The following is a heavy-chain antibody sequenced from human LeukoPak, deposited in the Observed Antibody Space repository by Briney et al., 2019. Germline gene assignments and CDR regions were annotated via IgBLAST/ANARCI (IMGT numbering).Heavy chain of an antibody. V-gene: IGHV5-51*01. CDR3: ARQGGSGSPMGDH. CDR1: GYIFTSYW. Sequence: GESLKISCKGSGYIFTSYWIGWVRQMPGKGLEWMGIIYPSDSDTKYSPSFQGQVPISADKSNSIAYLQWSSLKASDTAMYYCARQGGSGSPMGDHWGQETLVTVSS. D-gene: IGHD3-10*01. J-gene: IGHJ4*02. CDR2: IYPSDSDT.